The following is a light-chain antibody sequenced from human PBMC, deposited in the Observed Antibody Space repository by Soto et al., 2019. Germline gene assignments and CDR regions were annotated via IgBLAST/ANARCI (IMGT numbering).Light chain of an antibody. CDR1: QSVRTK. CDR2: GAS. V-gene: IGKV3D-15*01. CDR3: QQYNTWPAEIT. J-gene: IGKJ5*01. Sequence: ETVITQSPATLSVSPGERATLSCSASQSVRTKVAWYQQTPGQAPRLLLDGASSRATGIPARFSGSGSGTEFTLTISSLQSEDSAVYYCQQYNTWPAEITFGQGTRLEIK.